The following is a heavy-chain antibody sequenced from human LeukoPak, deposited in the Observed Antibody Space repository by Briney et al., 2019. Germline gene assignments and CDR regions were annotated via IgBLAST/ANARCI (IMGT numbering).Heavy chain of an antibody. D-gene: IGHD3-16*02. CDR3: AKTVSGSYSYQGGDY. CDR1: GFTFSSYA. Sequence: PGGSLRLSCAAYGFTFSSYAMSWVRQAPGKGMEWVSAISGSGENKNYADYVKGRFTMSRDNSRNMLYLQMNSLRDEDTAKYYCAKTVSGSYSYQGGDYWGQGTLVTVSS. J-gene: IGHJ4*02. V-gene: IGHV3-23*01. CDR2: ISGSGENK.